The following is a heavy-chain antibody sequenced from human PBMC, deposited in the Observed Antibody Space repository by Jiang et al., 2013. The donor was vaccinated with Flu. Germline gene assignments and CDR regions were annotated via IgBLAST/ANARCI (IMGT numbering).Heavy chain of an antibody. CDR1: GYTFTSYG. V-gene: IGHV1-18*04. CDR3: ARDLLLWFGELGKNYYFDY. D-gene: IGHD3-10*01. CDR2: ISAYNGNT. J-gene: IGHJ4*02. Sequence: GAEVKKPGASVKVSCKASGYTFTSYGISWVRQAPGQGLEWMGWISAYNGNTNYAQKLQGRVTMTTDTSTSTAYMELRSPRSDDTAVYYCARDLLLWFGELGKNYYFDYWGQGTLVTVSS.